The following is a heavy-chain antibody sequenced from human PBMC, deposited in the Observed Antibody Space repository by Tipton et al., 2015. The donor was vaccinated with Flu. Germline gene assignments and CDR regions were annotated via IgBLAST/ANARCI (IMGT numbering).Heavy chain of an antibody. CDR2: IYYSGTT. CDR1: GDSISTTIYY. V-gene: IGHV4-39*07. D-gene: IGHD1-1*01. CDR3: ARDLWNDRRAYYYYGVDV. J-gene: IGHJ6*02. Sequence: TLSLTCRVSGDSISTTIYYWGWVRQPPGKGLEWIGSIYYSGTTYYNPSLKSRVTISVDSSKNEFSLTLASLTAADTAVYYCARDLWNDRRAYYYYGVDVWGQGTTVTVSS.